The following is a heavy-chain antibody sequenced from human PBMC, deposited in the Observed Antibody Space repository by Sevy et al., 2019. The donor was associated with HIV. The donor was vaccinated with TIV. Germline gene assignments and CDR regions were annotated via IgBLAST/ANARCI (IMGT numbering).Heavy chain of an antibody. V-gene: IGHV3-74*01. D-gene: IGHD2-15*01. CDR1: GFTFSTSW. CDR3: ARGGGHTGGDAFVM. Sequence: GGSLRLSCAASGFTFSTSWMHWVRQGPGKGLVWVSHIESDGSSTSYADSVKGRFTISRDNAKNTLYLQMNSLRVEVTAVYYCARGGGHTGGDAFVMWGQGTMVTVSS. J-gene: IGHJ3*02. CDR2: IESDGSST.